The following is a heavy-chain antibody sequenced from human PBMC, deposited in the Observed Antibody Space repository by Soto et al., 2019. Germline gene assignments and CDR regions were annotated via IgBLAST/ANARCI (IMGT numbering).Heavy chain of an antibody. CDR3: ARDEEP. CDR2: IWSDGSKK. Sequence: ESGGGVVQPGRSLRLSCAASGVTFSSYAMHWVRQAPGKGLEWVAVIWSDGSKKYYGDSVKGRFTISRDNSKNTLYLQMNSLTVDDTAVYYCARDEEPWGQGTLVIVSS. CDR1: GVTFSSYA. J-gene: IGHJ5*02. V-gene: IGHV3-33*01.